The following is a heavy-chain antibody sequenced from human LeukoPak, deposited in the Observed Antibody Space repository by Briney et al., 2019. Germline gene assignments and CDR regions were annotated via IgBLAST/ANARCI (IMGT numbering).Heavy chain of an antibody. CDR2: IITILGIA. J-gene: IGHJ6*02. V-gene: IGHV1-69*04. CDR1: GGTFSSYA. CDR3: ARDKGIGGYSSSLDYYYGMDV. D-gene: IGHD6-6*01. Sequence: GASVKVSCKASGGTFSSYAISWVRQAPGQGLEWMGRIITILGIANYAQKFQGRVTITADKSTSTAYMELSSLRSEDTAVYYCARDKGIGGYSSSLDYYYGMDVWGQGTTVTVSS.